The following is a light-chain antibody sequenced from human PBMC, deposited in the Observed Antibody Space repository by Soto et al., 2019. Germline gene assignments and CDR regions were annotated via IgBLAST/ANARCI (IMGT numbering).Light chain of an antibody. J-gene: IGKJ2*01. CDR3: QQYDTYSMYT. V-gene: IGKV1-5*01. CDR1: QSIGTW. Sequence: DIQMTQSPSTLSASVGDRVTITCRASQSIGTWLAWYQQKPGKAPKLLIYDASTLESGVPSRFSGSGSGTEFTLIISSLQPDDFATSSCQQYDTYSMYTFGQGTKLEIK. CDR2: DAS.